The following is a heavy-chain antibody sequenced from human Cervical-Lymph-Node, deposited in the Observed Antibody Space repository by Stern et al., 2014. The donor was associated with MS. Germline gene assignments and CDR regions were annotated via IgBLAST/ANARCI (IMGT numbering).Heavy chain of an antibody. Sequence: EVQLVDSGGGVIQPGGSLRLSCTASGFTGSRDYMTWVRQAPGKGLEWVSLITNVGSTFYTDSVKGRFTISRDDSKNTVYLHMTSLRAEDTAMYYCARDTSSPERSDWWGQGTLVTVSS. V-gene: IGHV3-53*01. CDR3: ARDTSSPERSDW. D-gene: IGHD1-1*01. CDR1: GFTGSRDY. CDR2: ITNVGST. J-gene: IGHJ4*02.